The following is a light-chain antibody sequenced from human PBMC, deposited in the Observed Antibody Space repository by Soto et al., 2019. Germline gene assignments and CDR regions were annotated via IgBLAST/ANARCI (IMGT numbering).Light chain of an antibody. CDR1: SSDVGTYNR. CDR3: TSYTSSSTWV. Sequence: QSALTQPPSVSGSPGQSVTISCTGTSSDVGTYNRVSWYQQPPGAAPKLMIYEVINRPSGVPDRFSGSKSGNTASLTISGLQDEDEADYYCTSYTSSSTWVFGGGTKLTVL. V-gene: IGLV2-18*02. CDR2: EVI. J-gene: IGLJ3*02.